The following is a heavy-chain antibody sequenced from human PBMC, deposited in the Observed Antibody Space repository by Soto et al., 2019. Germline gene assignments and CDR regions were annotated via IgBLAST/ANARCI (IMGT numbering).Heavy chain of an antibody. Sequence: QLQLQESGPGLVKPSETLSLTCTVSGGSLSSSSYFWVWIRQPPGKGLEWIGNLYYSGTTYYNPSIKSRVTISVDTSKNQFSLRLSSVTAADTAVYYCTSLDYGDFGIDYWGQGTLVTVSS. D-gene: IGHD4-17*01. J-gene: IGHJ4*02. V-gene: IGHV4-39*01. CDR3: TSLDYGDFGIDY. CDR2: LYYSGTT. CDR1: GGSLSSSSYF.